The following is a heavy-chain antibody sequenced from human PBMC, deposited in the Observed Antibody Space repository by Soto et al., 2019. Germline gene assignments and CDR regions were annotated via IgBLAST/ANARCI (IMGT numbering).Heavy chain of an antibody. V-gene: IGHV4-59*12. D-gene: IGHD3-22*01. CDR1: GGSTSSYY. CDR3: ARVGDSSGYYYGNFDY. Sequence: SETLSLTCTVSGGSTSSYYWSWIRQPPGKGLEWIGYIYYSGSTNYNPSLKSRVTISVDTSKNQFSLKLSSVTAADTAVYYCARVGDSSGYYYGNFDYWGQGTLVTVSS. CDR2: IYYSGST. J-gene: IGHJ4*02.